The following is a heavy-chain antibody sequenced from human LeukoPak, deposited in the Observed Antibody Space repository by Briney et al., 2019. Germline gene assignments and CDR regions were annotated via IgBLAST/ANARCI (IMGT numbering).Heavy chain of an antibody. V-gene: IGHV4-59*01. CDR2: IYYSGST. CDR3: ARAGQQRKAFDI. D-gene: IGHD6-13*01. Sequence: SETLFLTCTVSGGSISSYYWSWIRQPPGKGLEWIGYIYYSGSTNYNPSLKSRVTISVDTSKNQFSLKLSSVTAADTAVYYCARAGQQRKAFDIWGQGTMVTVSS. CDR1: GGSISSYY. J-gene: IGHJ3*02.